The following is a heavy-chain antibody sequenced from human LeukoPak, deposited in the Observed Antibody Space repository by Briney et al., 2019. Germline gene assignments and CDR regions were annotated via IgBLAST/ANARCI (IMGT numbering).Heavy chain of an antibody. CDR1: GFTFSSYG. J-gene: IGHJ4*02. CDR2: ISGSGGST. Sequence: GGSLRLSCAASGFTFSSYGMSWVRQAPGKGLEGVSAISGSGGSTYYADSVKGRFTISRDNSKNTLYLQMNSLRAEDTAVYYCAKDSAYYDLPSPGDYWGQGTLVTVSS. D-gene: IGHD3-22*01. CDR3: AKDSAYYDLPSPGDY. V-gene: IGHV3-23*01.